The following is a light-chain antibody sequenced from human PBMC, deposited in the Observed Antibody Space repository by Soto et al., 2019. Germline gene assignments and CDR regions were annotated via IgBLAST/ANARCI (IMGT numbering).Light chain of an antibody. J-gene: IGLJ3*02. CDR2: EGS. CDR3: CSYAGSGTWV. CDR1: SSDVGSYNL. V-gene: IGLV2-23*01. Sequence: QSVLTQPASVSGSPGQSITIPCTGTSSDVGSYNLVSWCQQHPGKAPKLMIYEGSKRPSGVSNRFSGSKSGNTASLTISGLQAEDEADYYCCSYAGSGTWVFGGGTKLTVL.